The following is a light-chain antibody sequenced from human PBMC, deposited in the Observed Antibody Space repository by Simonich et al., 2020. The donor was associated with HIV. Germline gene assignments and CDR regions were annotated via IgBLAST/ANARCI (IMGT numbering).Light chain of an antibody. CDR1: QSISSN. V-gene: IGKV3-15*01. CDR2: GAS. J-gene: IGKJ2*01. Sequence: EIVMTQSPSTLSVSPGERATLSCRASQSISSNLAWYQQKPGQAPRLLIYGASTRATGSPARFSGSGSGTEFTLTISSLQSEDFAVYYCHQYNNWYTFGQGTKLEIK. CDR3: HQYNNWYT.